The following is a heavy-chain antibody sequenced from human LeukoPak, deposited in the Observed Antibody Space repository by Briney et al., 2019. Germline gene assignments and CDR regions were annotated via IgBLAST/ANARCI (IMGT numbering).Heavy chain of an antibody. J-gene: IGHJ1*01. V-gene: IGHV3-23*01. CDR3: AKDRTLIVVGEFQH. CDR2: ISGSGGST. CDR1: GFTFSSYG. Sequence: PGGSLRLSCAASGFTFSSYGMSWVRQAPGKGLEWVSAISGSGGSTYYAASVKGRSTISRDNSKNTLYLQMTSLRAEDTAVYYCAKDRTLIVVGEFQHWGQGTLVTVSS. D-gene: IGHD3-22*01.